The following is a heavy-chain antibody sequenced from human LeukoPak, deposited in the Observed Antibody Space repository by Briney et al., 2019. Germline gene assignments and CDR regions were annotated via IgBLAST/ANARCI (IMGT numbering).Heavy chain of an antibody. Sequence: PSETLSLTCTVSGGSISSYYWSWIRQPPGKGLEWIGYIYYSGSTNYNPSLKSRVTISVDTSKNQFSLKLSSVTAADTAVYCCARDAGDYYYYYYMDVWGKGTTVTVSS. J-gene: IGHJ6*03. V-gene: IGHV4-59*01. CDR2: IYYSGST. CDR1: GGSISSYY. D-gene: IGHD3-10*01. CDR3: ARDAGDYYYYYYMDV.